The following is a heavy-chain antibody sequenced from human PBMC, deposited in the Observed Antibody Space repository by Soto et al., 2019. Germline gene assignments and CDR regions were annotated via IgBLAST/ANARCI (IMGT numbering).Heavy chain of an antibody. CDR3: ATLLRYFDWPFDY. Sequence: ASVKVSCKASGYTFTGYYMHWVRQAPGQGLEWMGWINPNSGGTNYAQKFQGRVTMTRDASISTAYMELSRLRSDDTAVYYGATLLRYFDWPFDYWGQGTLVTVSS. CDR2: INPNSGGT. D-gene: IGHD3-9*01. V-gene: IGHV1-2*02. J-gene: IGHJ4*02. CDR1: GYTFTGYY.